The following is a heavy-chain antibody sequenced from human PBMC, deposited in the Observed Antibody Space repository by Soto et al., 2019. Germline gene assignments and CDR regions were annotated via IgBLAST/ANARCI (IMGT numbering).Heavy chain of an antibody. CDR1: GFSFSSYA. Sequence: PGGSLRLSCSASGFSFSSYAMNWVRQAPGKGLEYVSVISSNGDKTYNGDSVKGRFSISRDNSKNTLYLQMSSLRAEDTAVYYCARGGCTSSSCYAQYYGLDVWGQGTTVTVSS. V-gene: IGHV3-64D*06. CDR2: ISSNGDKT. D-gene: IGHD2-2*01. CDR3: ARGGCTSSSCYAQYYGLDV. J-gene: IGHJ6*02.